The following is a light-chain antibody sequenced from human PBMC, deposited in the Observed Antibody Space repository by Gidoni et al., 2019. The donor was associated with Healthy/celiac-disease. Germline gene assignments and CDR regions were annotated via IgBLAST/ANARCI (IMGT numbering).Light chain of an antibody. CDR3: QQYNNRP. J-gene: IGKJ1*01. CDR2: GAS. CDR1: QSVSSN. V-gene: IGKV3-15*01. Sequence: EIVMTQSPATLSVSPGERATLSCRASQSVSSNLAWYQQKPGQAPRLLNYGASTRATGIPARFSGSGSGTEFTLTISSLQSEDFAVYYCQQYNNRPFGQGTKVEIK.